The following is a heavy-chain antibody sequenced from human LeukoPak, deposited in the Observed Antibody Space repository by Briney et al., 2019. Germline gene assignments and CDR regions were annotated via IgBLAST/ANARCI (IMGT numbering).Heavy chain of an antibody. CDR2: IWYDGSDK. CDR3: ARSTHYYDSSGYLAY. Sequence: GRSLRLSCAASGFAFSSYGMNWVRQAPGQGLEWVAVIWYDGSDKYYADSVKGRFTISRDNSKNTLYLQMNSLGAEDTAVYYCARSTHYYDSSGYLAYWGQGTLVTVFS. D-gene: IGHD3-22*01. J-gene: IGHJ4*02. CDR1: GFAFSSYG. V-gene: IGHV3-33*01.